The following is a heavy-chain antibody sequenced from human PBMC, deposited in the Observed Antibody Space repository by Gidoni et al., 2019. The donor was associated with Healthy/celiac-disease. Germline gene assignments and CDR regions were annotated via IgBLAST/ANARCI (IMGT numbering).Heavy chain of an antibody. CDR1: GFTFSSYA. CDR2: ISYDGSNK. Sequence: QVQLVESGGGVVQPGRSLRLSCAASGFTFSSYAMHWVRKAPGKGLEWVAVISYDGSNKYDADSVKGRFTISRDNSKNTLYLQMNSLRAEDTAVYYCARVLLGGYNWNYYYGMDVWGQGTTVTVSS. V-gene: IGHV3-30-3*01. J-gene: IGHJ6*02. CDR3: ARVLLGGYNWNYYYGMDV. D-gene: IGHD5-12*01.